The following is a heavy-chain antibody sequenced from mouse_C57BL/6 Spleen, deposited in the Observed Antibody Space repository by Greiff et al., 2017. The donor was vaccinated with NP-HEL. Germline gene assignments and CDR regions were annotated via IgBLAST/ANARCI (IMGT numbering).Heavy chain of an antibody. CDR3: ARFRWLLREDAMDY. V-gene: IGHV5-17*01. Sequence: DVKLQESGGGLVKPGGSLKLSCAASGFTFSDYGMHWVRQAPEKGLEWVAYISSGSSTIYYADTVKGRFTISRDNAKNTLFLQMTSLRSEDTAMYYCARFRWLLREDAMDYWGQGTSVTVSS. D-gene: IGHD2-3*01. CDR1: GFTFSDYG. CDR2: ISSGSSTI. J-gene: IGHJ4*01.